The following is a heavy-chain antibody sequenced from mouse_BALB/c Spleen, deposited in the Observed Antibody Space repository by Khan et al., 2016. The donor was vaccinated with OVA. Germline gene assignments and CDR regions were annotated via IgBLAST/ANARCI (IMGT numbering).Heavy chain of an antibody. CDR1: GYTFTSFW. D-gene: IGHD1-1*01. V-gene: IGHV1S41*01. CDR2: IAPGSGSS. Sequence: DLVKPGASVNLSCKASGYTFTSFWINWIKQRPGQGLEWIGRIAPGSGSSSYNELFKVKATLTVDTSSSTAYIQLSSLSSEDSAVYFCARSNDYGSSLYAMDYWGQGTSVTVSS. J-gene: IGHJ4*01. CDR3: ARSNDYGSSLYAMDY.